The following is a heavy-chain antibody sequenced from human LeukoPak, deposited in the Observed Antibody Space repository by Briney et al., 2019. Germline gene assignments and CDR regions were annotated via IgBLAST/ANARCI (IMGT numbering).Heavy chain of an antibody. Sequence: GASVKVSCKASGDTFTGYFVHWVRQAPGQGLEWMGCIKYNGDGANSAQKFQGRVTMTWDTSSTTAYMELSSLRSDDTAVYYCAREAQGTYKFLDWGQGTLVTVSS. J-gene: IGHJ4*02. D-gene: IGHD1-1*01. V-gene: IGHV1-2*02. CDR3: AREAQGTYKFLD. CDR1: GDTFTGYF. CDR2: IKYNGDGA.